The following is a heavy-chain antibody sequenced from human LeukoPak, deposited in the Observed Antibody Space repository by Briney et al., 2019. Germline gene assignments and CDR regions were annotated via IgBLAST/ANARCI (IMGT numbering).Heavy chain of an antibody. D-gene: IGHD1-26*01. Sequence: GGCLRLSCAASGFTFSSYGMHWVRQAPGKGLEWVAFIRSDGSNKYYADSVKGRFTISRDNSKNTLYLQMNSLRAEDTAVYYCAAEEGYLTNSGNYKGVDYWGQGTLVTVSS. CDR2: IRSDGSNK. CDR1: GFTFSSYG. CDR3: AAEEGYLTNSGNYKGVDY. V-gene: IGHV3-30*02. J-gene: IGHJ4*02.